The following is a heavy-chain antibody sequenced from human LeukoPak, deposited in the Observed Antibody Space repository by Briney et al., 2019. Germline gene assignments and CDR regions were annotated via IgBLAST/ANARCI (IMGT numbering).Heavy chain of an antibody. J-gene: IGHJ4*02. CDR1: GGSFSGYY. Sequence: SETLSLTCAVYGGSFSGYYWSWIRQPPGKGVEWIGEINHSGSTKYNPSLKSRVTISVDTSKKQFSLKVSSVTAADTAVYYCERLHGGPILWGQGTLVTVSS. CDR2: INHSGST. CDR3: ERLHGGPIL. D-gene: IGHD2-15*01. V-gene: IGHV4-34*01.